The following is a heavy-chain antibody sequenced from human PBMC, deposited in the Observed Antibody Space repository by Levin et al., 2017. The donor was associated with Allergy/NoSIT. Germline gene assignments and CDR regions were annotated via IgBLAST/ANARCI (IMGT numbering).Heavy chain of an antibody. V-gene: IGHV3-30-3*01. CDR2: ISYDGSNK. Sequence: LSLTCAASGFPFSSYAMHWVRQAPGKGLEWVAVISYDGSNKYYADSVKGRFTISRDNSKNTLYLQMNSLRAEDTAVYYCARALWWLAAAPLDIWGQGTMVTVSS. D-gene: IGHD6-13*01. J-gene: IGHJ3*02. CDR1: GFPFSSYA. CDR3: ARALWWLAAAPLDI.